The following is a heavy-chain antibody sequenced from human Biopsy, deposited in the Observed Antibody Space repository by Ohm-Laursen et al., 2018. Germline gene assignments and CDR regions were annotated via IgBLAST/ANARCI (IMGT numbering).Heavy chain of an antibody. D-gene: IGHD5-12*01. V-gene: IGHV4-4*07. CDR2: IYPGGST. Sequence: SETLSLTCNVSGGDINNYYWSWIRQPAGKGLEWIGRIYPGGSTNYNPSLKSRVTMSVDTSKEQLSLRLRSVTAADTAMYYCARLGSGDYFPTFFDFWGQGALVTVSS. J-gene: IGHJ4*02. CDR1: GGDINNYY. CDR3: ARLGSGDYFPTFFDF.